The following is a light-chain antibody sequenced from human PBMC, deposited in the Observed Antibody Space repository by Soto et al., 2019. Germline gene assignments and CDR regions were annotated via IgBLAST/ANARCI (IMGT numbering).Light chain of an antibody. CDR3: QQFYNSPQT. CDR2: WAS. Sequence: DIVMTQSPDSLAVSLGERATINCKSSQSVLYSSNNKNYLAWYQQRPGQPPKLLISWASTRESGVPDRFSGSGSGTDFTLTISSLQAADVAVYYCQQFYNSPQTFGQGTRVEIK. CDR1: QSVLYSSNNKNY. J-gene: IGKJ1*01. V-gene: IGKV4-1*01.